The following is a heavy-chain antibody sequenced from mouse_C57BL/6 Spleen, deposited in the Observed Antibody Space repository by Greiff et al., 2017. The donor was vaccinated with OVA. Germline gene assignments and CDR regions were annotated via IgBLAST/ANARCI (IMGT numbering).Heavy chain of an antibody. Sequence: QVQLKQPGAELVKPGASVKMSCKASGYTFTSYWITWVKQRPGQGLEWIGDIYPGSGSTNYNEKFKSKATLTVDTSSSTAYMQLSSLTSEDSAVYYCARGGSNHEGFAYWGQGTLVTVSA. D-gene: IGHD1-1*01. V-gene: IGHV1-55*01. CDR3: ARGGSNHEGFAY. CDR2: IYPGSGST. CDR1: GYTFTSYW. J-gene: IGHJ3*01.